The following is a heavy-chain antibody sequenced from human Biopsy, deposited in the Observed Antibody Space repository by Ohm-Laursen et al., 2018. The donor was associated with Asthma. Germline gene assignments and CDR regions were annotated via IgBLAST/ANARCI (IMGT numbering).Heavy chain of an antibody. V-gene: IGHV4-31*03. Sequence: TLSLTCTVSGDSITSGGCCWNWIRQHPGKGLEWIGYIHHSGTSYFNPSIKSRVSFSRDTSKNQFSLRLSSVTAADTAMYYCARIPRRSGSYFVDYWGQGTLVTVSS. D-gene: IGHD3-22*01. CDR1: GDSITSGGCC. CDR2: IHHSGTS. J-gene: IGHJ4*02. CDR3: ARIPRRSGSYFVDY.